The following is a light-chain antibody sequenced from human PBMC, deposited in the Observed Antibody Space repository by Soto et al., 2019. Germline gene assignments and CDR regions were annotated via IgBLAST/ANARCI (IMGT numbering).Light chain of an antibody. CDR3: QQSYATVRT. Sequence: AIRMTQSPSSFSASTGDRVTITCRASQGISSYLAWYQQKPGKAPRLLIYAASRLQSGVPARFSGSGAETDFTLTITSLQPEDFGIYYCQQSYATVRTFGGGTKVDIK. J-gene: IGKJ4*01. CDR2: AAS. CDR1: QGISSY. V-gene: IGKV1-8*01.